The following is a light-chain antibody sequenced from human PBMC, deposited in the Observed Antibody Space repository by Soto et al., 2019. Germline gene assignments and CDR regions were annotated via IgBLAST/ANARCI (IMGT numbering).Light chain of an antibody. CDR3: QQYNSYLWT. CDR1: QSVNIW. J-gene: IGKJ1*01. Sequence: DVQMTQSPSTLSASVGDRVTITCRASQSVNIWLAWYQQKPGKAPKLLIYKASSLQSGVPSRFSGSGSGAEFTLTISSLQPDDFATSYCQQYNSYLWTFGQGTTVEI. CDR2: KAS. V-gene: IGKV1-5*03.